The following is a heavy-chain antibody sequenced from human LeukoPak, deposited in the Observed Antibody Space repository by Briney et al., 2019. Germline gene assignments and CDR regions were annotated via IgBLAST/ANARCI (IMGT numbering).Heavy chain of an antibody. D-gene: IGHD5-24*01. J-gene: IGHJ4*02. CDR1: GGSIGTYH. V-gene: IGHV4-59*08. CDR3: ARHDENGYYFFDI. Sequence: SETLSLTCTVSGGSIGTYHWSWVRQPPGKGLEWIGYIFDSGSPNYRPALRSRVTISLDTSKNQLSLRLKSATAADTAIYYCARHDENGYYFFDIWGQGTLVTVS. CDR2: IFDSGSP.